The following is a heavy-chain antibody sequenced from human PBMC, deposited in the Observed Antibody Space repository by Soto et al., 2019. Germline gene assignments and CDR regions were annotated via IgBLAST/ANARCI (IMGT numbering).Heavy chain of an antibody. D-gene: IGHD2-8*01. V-gene: IGHV3-74*01. CDR1: GFTFNDYW. J-gene: IGHJ4*02. CDR3: VMGLYGVPVGFES. CDR2: LNGDGRNI. Sequence: EVHLVESGGGLVQPGGSLRLSCAASGFTFNDYWMHWVRQVPGKGLVWVSRLNGDGRNINYAASVAGRFTISRDNAKNTLYLQMDSLTADDTAVYYCVMGLYGVPVGFESWGQGTLLTVSS.